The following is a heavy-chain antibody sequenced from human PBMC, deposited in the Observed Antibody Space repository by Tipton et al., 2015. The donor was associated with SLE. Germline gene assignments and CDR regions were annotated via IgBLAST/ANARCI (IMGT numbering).Heavy chain of an antibody. D-gene: IGHD1-26*01. J-gene: IGHJ3*02. Sequence: TLSLTCTVSGGSISSSSYYWGWIRPPPGKGLEWIGSIYYSGSTYYNPSLKSRVTMSVDTSKNPFSLKLSSVTAADTAVYYCARVGSGSYERGFDAFDIWGQGTMVTVSS. CDR3: ARVGSGSYERGFDAFDI. CDR1: GGSISSSSYY. CDR2: IYYSGST. V-gene: IGHV4-39*07.